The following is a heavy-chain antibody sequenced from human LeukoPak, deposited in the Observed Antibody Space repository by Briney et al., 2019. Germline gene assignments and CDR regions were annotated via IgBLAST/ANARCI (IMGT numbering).Heavy chain of an antibody. Sequence: SETLSLTCTVSGGSISSYYWSWIRQPPGKGLEWIGCIYYSGSTNYNPSLKSRVTISVDTSKNQFSLKLSSVTAADTAVYYCARIVVVPAAYYGMDVWGQGTTVTVSS. V-gene: IGHV4-59*08. J-gene: IGHJ6*02. CDR2: IYYSGST. CDR1: GGSISSYY. CDR3: ARIVVVPAAYYGMDV. D-gene: IGHD2-2*01.